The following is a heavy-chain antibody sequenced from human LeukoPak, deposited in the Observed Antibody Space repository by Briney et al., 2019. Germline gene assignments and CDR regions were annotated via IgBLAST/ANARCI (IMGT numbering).Heavy chain of an antibody. D-gene: IGHD6-25*01. CDR3: AKGPERENYFDY. Sequence: GGSLRLSCAASRSTFSGYAVSWVRQAPGKGLEWVSGISGNGGSTYYADSVKGRFTISRDNSKNTLYLQMNSLRAEDTAVYYCAKGPERENYFDYWGQGTLVTVSS. J-gene: IGHJ4*02. CDR2: ISGNGGST. CDR1: RSTFSGYA. V-gene: IGHV3-23*01.